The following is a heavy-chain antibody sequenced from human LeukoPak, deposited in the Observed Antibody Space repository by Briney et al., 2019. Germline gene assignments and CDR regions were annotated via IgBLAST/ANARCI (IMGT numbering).Heavy chain of an antibody. J-gene: IGHJ6*03. Sequence: SETLSLTCAVYGGSFSDYSWSWIRQPPGKGLEWIGEIKPSGGTNHNPSLMSRVSMSVDTSKNQISLRVSSEPAADTAVYYCARIGYSFSINDWSRTSLGAYPTKYYYYMDVWGKGTTVTVSS. CDR3: ARIGYSFSINDWSRTSLGAYPTKYYYYMDV. CDR2: IKPSGGT. D-gene: IGHD5-18*01. V-gene: IGHV4-34*01. CDR1: GGSFSDYS.